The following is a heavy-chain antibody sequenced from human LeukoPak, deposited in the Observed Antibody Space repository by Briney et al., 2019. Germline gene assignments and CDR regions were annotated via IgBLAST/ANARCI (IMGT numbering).Heavy chain of an antibody. V-gene: IGHV1-69*05. CDR3: ARTGLGDYDSSGYLGYYYYYMDV. CDR1: GGTFSSYA. CDR2: IITIFGTA. D-gene: IGHD3-22*01. J-gene: IGHJ6*03. Sequence: PSLKLSCKASGGTFSSYAISWVRQPPGQGLEWMGGIITIFGTANYAQKFQGRVKITTDESTSTAYMELSSLRSEDTAVYYCARTGLGDYDSSGYLGYYYYYMDVWGKGTTVTVSS.